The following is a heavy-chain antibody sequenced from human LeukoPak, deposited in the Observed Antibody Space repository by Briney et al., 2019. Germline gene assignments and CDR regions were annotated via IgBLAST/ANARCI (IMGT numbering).Heavy chain of an antibody. Sequence: GGSLRLSCAASGFTVSKNFMTWVRQAPGKGLEWVSVIYSGYSTYYADSVKGRFTISRDNSKNTLYLQMNSLRAEDTAVYYCARVKSESQAGYGMDVWGQGTTVTVSS. V-gene: IGHV3-53*01. J-gene: IGHJ6*02. CDR1: GFTVSKNF. CDR2: IYSGYST. CDR3: ARVKSESQAGYGMDV.